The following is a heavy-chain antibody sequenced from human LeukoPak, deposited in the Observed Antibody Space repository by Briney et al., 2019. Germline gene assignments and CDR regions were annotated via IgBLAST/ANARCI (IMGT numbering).Heavy chain of an antibody. V-gene: IGHV3-30-3*01. CDR1: GFTFSSYA. J-gene: IGHJ6*02. CDR2: ISHDGSNK. Sequence: GRSLRLSCAASGFTFSSYAMHWVRQAPGKGLEWVAVISHDGSNKYYADSVKGRFTISRDNSKNTLYLQMNSLRAEDTAVYYCARDQTVPAAYYYYYGMDVWGQGTTVTVSS. CDR3: ARDQTVPAAYYYYYGMDV. D-gene: IGHD2-2*01.